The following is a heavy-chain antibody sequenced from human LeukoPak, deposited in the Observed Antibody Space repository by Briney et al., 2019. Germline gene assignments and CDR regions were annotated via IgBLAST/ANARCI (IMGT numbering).Heavy chain of an antibody. CDR3: ARHGYYDSSGYYYFDY. J-gene: IGHJ4*02. V-gene: IGHV4-59*08. CDR2: IYYSGST. D-gene: IGHD3-22*01. CDR1: GGSISSYY. Sequence: SETLSLTCTVPGGSISSYYWSWIRQPPGKGLEWIGYIYYSGSTNYNPSLKSRVTISVDTSKNQFSLKLSSVTAADTAVYYCARHGYYDSSGYYYFDYWGQGTLVTVSS.